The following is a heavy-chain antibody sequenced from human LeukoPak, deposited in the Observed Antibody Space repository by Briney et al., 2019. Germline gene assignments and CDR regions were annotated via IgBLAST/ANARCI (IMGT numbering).Heavy chain of an antibody. CDR1: GFTFSSYA. CDR2: ISGSGGST. J-gene: IGHJ4*02. V-gene: IGHV3-23*01. Sequence: GGSLRLSCAASGFTFSSYAMSWVRQAPGKGLEWVSAISGSGGSTYYADSVKGRFTISRDNSKNTLYLQMNSLRAEGTAVYYCAKDLGYYYGSGSYLDYWGQGTLVTVSS. CDR3: AKDLGYYYGSGSYLDY. D-gene: IGHD3-10*01.